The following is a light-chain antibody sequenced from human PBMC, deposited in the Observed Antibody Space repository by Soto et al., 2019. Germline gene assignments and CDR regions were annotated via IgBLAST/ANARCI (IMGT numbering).Light chain of an antibody. V-gene: IGLV2-14*01. CDR3: SSYTSSGTWV. Sequence: QSVLTQPASVSGSPGQSTTISCSGTISDVGGNNYVSWYQHHPGKAPKVIIYEVRKWPSGVSNRFSGSKSGNTASLTISGLQAEDEADYYCSSYTSSGTWVFGGGTKLTV. CDR2: EVR. J-gene: IGLJ3*02. CDR1: ISDVGGNNY.